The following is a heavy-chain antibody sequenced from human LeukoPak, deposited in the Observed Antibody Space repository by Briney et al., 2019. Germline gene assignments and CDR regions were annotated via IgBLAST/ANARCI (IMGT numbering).Heavy chain of an antibody. V-gene: IGHV3-21*01. Sequence: GGSLRLSCAASGFTFSSYTMHWVRQIPGESPEWVSSISGDTTYIYYADSLKGRFTISRDNTNTSLFLQMNSLRAEDTATYFCARRGTDASFSFFDVWGQGTMVTVSS. D-gene: IGHD1-1*01. J-gene: IGHJ3*01. CDR1: GFTFSSYT. CDR2: ISGDTTYI. CDR3: ARRGTDASFSFFDV.